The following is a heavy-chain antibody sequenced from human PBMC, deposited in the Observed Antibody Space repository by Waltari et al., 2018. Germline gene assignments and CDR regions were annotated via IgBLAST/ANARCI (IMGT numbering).Heavy chain of an antibody. CDR1: GGSFTTYY. CDR2: IRHGGSA. CDR3: ARHGGYAQDL. Sequence: QVQLQQWGAGLVKPSENLSLTCAFYGGSFTTYYWSWIRQSPGKGLVWVGQIRHGGSAYYNPSLKSRVTMSLDTSKNQLSLKMTSVTAADTAVYYCARHGGYAQDLWGRGTLVTVSS. V-gene: IGHV4-34*02. J-gene: IGHJ2*01. D-gene: IGHD5-12*01.